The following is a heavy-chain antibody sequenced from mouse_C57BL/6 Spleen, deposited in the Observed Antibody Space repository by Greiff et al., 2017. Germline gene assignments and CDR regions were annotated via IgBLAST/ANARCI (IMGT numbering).Heavy chain of an antibody. D-gene: IGHD1-1*01. V-gene: IGHV1-15*01. Sequence: QVHVKQSGAELVRPGASVTLSCKASGYTFTDYEMHWVKQTPVHGLEWIGAIDPETGGTAYNQKFKGKAILTADKSSSTAYMELRSLTSEDSAVYCCTRRITTVVATDYFDYWGQGTTLTVSS. CDR2: IDPETGGT. CDR1: GYTFTDYE. CDR3: TRRITTVVATDYFDY. J-gene: IGHJ2*01.